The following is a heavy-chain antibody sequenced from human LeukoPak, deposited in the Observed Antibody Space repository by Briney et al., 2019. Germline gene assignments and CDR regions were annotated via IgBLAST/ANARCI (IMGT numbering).Heavy chain of an antibody. CDR3: ARDIGVSGMDV. J-gene: IGHJ6*02. CDR2: IWYDGSNE. CDR1: GVTVSSNY. Sequence: GGSLRLSCAASGVTVSSNYMSWVRQAPGKGLEWVGVIWYDGSNEHYADSVKRRFIISRANSKNTLYLQMYSLRAEDTAVFYCARDIGVSGMDVWGQGTTVTVSS. D-gene: IGHD1-26*01. V-gene: IGHV3-33*08.